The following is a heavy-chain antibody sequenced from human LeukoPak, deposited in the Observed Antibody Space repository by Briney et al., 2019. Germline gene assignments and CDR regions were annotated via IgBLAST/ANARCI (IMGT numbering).Heavy chain of an antibody. CDR1: GGSISSYY. V-gene: IGHV4-59*08. CDR2: IYHSGST. CDR3: ARGRDGYNFLNRGEYYYFDC. J-gene: IGHJ4*02. Sequence: SETLSLTCTVSGGSISSYYWSWIRQPPGKGLEWIGYIYHSGSTNYNPSLKSRVTMSVDTSKNQFSLKLNSVTAADTAVYYCARGRDGYNFLNRGEYYYFDCWGQGTLVTVSS. D-gene: IGHD5-24*01.